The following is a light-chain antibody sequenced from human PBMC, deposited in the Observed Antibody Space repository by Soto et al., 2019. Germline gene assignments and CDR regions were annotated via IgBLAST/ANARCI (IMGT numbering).Light chain of an antibody. CDR2: EVS. Sequence: LTQPASVSGSPGQSITISCTGTSSDVGSYNLVSWYQQHPGKAPKLMIYEVSKRPSGVSNRFSGSKSGNTASLTISGLQAEDEADYYCCSYAGSSTPWVFGGGTKLTVL. V-gene: IGLV2-23*02. CDR1: SSDVGSYNL. J-gene: IGLJ3*02. CDR3: CSYAGSSTPWV.